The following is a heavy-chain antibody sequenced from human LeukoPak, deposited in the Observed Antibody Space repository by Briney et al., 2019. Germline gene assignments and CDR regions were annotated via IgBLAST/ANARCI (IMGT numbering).Heavy chain of an antibody. J-gene: IGHJ6*02. Sequence: GASVKVSCKASGYTFTSYGISWVRQAPGQGLEWMGWISAYNGNTNYAQKLQGRVTMTTDTSTSTAYMELSSLRSEDTAVYYCATGGPYSSSWYSNYYYYYGMDVWGQGTTVTVSS. V-gene: IGHV1-18*01. CDR1: GYTFTSYG. CDR3: ATGGPYSSSWYSNYYYYYGMDV. CDR2: ISAYNGNT. D-gene: IGHD6-13*01.